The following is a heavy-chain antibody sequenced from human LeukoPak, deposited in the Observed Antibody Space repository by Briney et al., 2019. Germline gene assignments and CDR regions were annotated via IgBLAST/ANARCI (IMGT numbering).Heavy chain of an antibody. CDR1: GFTFSRYW. Sequence: GGSLRLSCAASGFTFSRYWMSWVRQAPGKGLEWVANIKQDGSEKYYVDSVKGRFTISRDNAKNSLYLQMNSLRAEDTAVYYCARDRNGYTLFDPWGQGTLVTVSS. CDR3: ARDRNGYTLFDP. D-gene: IGHD5-24*01. V-gene: IGHV3-7*01. CDR2: IKQDGSEK. J-gene: IGHJ5*02.